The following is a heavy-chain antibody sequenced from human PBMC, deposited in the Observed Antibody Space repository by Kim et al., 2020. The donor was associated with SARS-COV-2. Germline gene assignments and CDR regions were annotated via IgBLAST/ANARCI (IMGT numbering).Heavy chain of an antibody. Sequence: SETLSLTCAVYGGSFSGYYWSWIRQLPGKGLEWIGEINHSGSTNYNPSLKSRVTISVDTSKNQFSLKLSSVTAADTAVYYCARGVKFRWVAVAASGWFDPWGQGALVTVSS. V-gene: IGHV4-34*01. D-gene: IGHD6-19*01. CDR2: INHSGST. J-gene: IGHJ5*02. CDR1: GGSFSGYY. CDR3: ARGVKFRWVAVAASGWFDP.